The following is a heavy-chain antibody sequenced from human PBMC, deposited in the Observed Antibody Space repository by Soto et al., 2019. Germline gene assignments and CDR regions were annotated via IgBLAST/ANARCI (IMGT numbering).Heavy chain of an antibody. CDR1: GGSISTSNYY. D-gene: IGHD3-16*02. Sequence: SETLSLTCSVYGGSISTSNYYWAWIRQPPRKGKEWIGSMFYSGSTEYNQSLKSRVTISADTSKKQFYLKLSSVTAAVTAVYYCARQSIPIGEVIARDGFDIWGQGTMVTVSS. J-gene: IGHJ3*02. V-gene: IGHV4-39*01. CDR3: ARQSIPIGEVIARDGFDI. CDR2: MFYSGST.